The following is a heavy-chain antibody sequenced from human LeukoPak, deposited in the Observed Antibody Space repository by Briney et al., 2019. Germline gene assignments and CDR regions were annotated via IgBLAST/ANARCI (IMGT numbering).Heavy chain of an antibody. Sequence: GGSLRLSCAASGFTFSSYWMYWVRQAPGKGLVWVSRINSDGSSTSYADSVKGRFTISRDNAKNKLYLQMNSLRAEDTAVYYCARYYYDSSGYYSFDYWGQGTLVTVSS. V-gene: IGHV3-74*01. CDR1: GFTFSSYW. J-gene: IGHJ4*02. CDR2: INSDGSST. CDR3: ARYYYDSSGYYSFDY. D-gene: IGHD3-22*01.